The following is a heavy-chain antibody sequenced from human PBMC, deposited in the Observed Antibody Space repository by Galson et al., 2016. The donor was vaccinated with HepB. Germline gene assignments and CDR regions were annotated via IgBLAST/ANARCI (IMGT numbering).Heavy chain of an antibody. CDR2: IYHTGST. CDR3: ATGREWLEFEF. D-gene: IGHD6-19*01. CDR1: GASVSSGSFF. V-gene: IGHV4-61*01. Sequence: ETLSLTCSVSGASVSSGSFFWNWIRQSPGKALEWIGYIYHTGSTKNNPSLKSRLTMSMDTSQNQFSLNLTSVTAADTATYFCATGREWLEFEFWGQGVLVAVSS. J-gene: IGHJ4*02.